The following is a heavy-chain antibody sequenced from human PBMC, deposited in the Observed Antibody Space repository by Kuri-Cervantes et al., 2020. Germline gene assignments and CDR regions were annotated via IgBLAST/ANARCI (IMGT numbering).Heavy chain of an antibody. J-gene: IGHJ4*02. V-gene: IGHV3-21*01. CDR1: GFTFSSYS. CDR2: ISSSSSYI. D-gene: IGHD1-26*01. CDR3: ARGALYRWGYSEDY. Sequence: GESLKISCAASGFTFSSYSMNWVRQAPGKGLEWVSSISSSSSYIYYADSVKGRFTISRDNAKNSLYLQMNSLRAEDTAVYYCARGALYRWGYSEDYWGQETLVTVSS.